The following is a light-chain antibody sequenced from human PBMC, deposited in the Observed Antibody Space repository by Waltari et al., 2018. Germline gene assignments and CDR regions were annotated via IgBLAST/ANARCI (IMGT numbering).Light chain of an antibody. V-gene: IGLV1-47*01. J-gene: IGLJ2*01. CDR3: ATWDASLGVL. CDR1: SSNIEINY. CDR2: KNN. Sequence: QSVLTQPPSTSGTPGQRVTIPCSGSSSNIEINYVYWYHPPPGTTPKLLSYKNNQRPSGVPDRFSGSKSGTSASLAISGLRSEDEADYYCATWDASLGVLFGGGTKLTVL.